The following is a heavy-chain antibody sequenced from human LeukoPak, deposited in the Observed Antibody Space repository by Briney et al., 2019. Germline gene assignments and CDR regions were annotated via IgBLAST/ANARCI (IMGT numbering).Heavy chain of an antibody. V-gene: IGHV3-20*04. J-gene: IGHJ4*02. D-gene: IGHD3-22*01. CDR3: AKDGTSGYYFFDY. CDR1: GSRFDDHG. Sequence: GGSLRLSCTAPGSRFDDHGMAWVRQVPGKGLEWVCGINWNGGSTGYADSVKGRFTISRDNSKNTLYLQMNSLRAEDTAVYYCAKDGTSGYYFFDYWGQGTLVTVSS. CDR2: INWNGGST.